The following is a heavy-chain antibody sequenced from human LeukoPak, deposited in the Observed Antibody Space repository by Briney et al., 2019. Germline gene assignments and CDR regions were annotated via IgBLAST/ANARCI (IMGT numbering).Heavy chain of an antibody. D-gene: IGHD3-22*01. V-gene: IGHV4-31*03. J-gene: IGHJ4*02. Sequence: SQTLSLTCTVSGGSISSGGYYWSWIRQHPGKGLEWIGYIYYSGSTYYNPSLKSRVTISVDTSKNQFSLKLSSVTAADTAVYYCARACRNYYDSSGYYTHFDYWGQGTLVTVSS. CDR2: IYYSGST. CDR1: GGSISSGGYY. CDR3: ARACRNYYDSSGYYTHFDY.